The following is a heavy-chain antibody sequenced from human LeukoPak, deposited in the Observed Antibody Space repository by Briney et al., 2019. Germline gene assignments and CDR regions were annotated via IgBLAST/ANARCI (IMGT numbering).Heavy chain of an antibody. CDR3: VRHERDFDY. J-gene: IGHJ4*02. CDR1: GYTFTNYA. Sequence: ASVKVSCKASGYTFTNYAIHWVRQAPGQRLEWMGWINAGNGNTKYSQKFQDRVTITRDTSASTAYMELRSLRSEDTAVYFCVRHERDFDYWGQGTQVTVSS. CDR2: INAGNGNT. V-gene: IGHV1-3*01. D-gene: IGHD1-1*01.